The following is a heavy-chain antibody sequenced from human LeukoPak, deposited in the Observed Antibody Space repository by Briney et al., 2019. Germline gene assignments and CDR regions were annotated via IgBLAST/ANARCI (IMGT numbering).Heavy chain of an antibody. CDR2: IRYDGSNK. Sequence: GGSLRLSCAASGFTFSSYGMHWVRQAPGTGLEWVAFIRYDGSNKYYTDSVKGRFTISRDNSKNTLYLQMNSLRADDTAVYYCAKGPSGDFIYYFDNWGQGTLVTVSS. CDR1: GFTFSSYG. CDR3: AKGPSGDFIYYFDN. D-gene: IGHD2-21*02. V-gene: IGHV3-30*02. J-gene: IGHJ4*02.